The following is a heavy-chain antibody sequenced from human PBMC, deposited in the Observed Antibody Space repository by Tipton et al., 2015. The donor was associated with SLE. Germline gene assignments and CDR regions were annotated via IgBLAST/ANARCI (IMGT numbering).Heavy chain of an antibody. CDR3: ARATTALAPFDY. Sequence: TLSLTCTLSGDSISSGGYFWNWIRQYPGKGLEWIGYIYYSGNTYYNPSLRSRITISIDTSKNQFSLKLTSVTAADTALYYCARATTALAPFDYWGQGTLATVSS. D-gene: IGHD2-21*02. CDR2: IYYSGNT. V-gene: IGHV4-31*03. CDR1: GDSISSGGYF. J-gene: IGHJ4*02.